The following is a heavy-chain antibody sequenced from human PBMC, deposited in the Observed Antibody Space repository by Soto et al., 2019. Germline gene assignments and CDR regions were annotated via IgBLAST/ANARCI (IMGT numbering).Heavy chain of an antibody. J-gene: IGHJ6*02. V-gene: IGHV4-31*03. D-gene: IGHD3-10*01. Sequence: PSETLSLTCTVSGGSISSGGYYWSWIRQHPGKGLEWIGYIYYSGSTYYNPSLKSRVTISVDTSKNQFSLKLSSVTAADTAVYYCARDSWLYYYYFSFTDYYYYGMDFWGQGTTVTVSS. CDR2: IYYSGST. CDR3: ARDSWLYYYYFSFTDYYYYGMDF. CDR1: GGSISSGGYY.